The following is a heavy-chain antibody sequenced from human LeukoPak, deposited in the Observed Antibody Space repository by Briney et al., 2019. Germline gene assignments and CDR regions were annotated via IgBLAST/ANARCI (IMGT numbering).Heavy chain of an antibody. D-gene: IGHD6-13*01. J-gene: IGHJ4*02. Sequence: SETLSLTCAVYGGSFSGYYWSWIRQPPGKGLEWIGEINHSGSTNYNPSLKSRVTISVDTSKNQFSLKLSSVTAADTAVYYCARDSSSWYYYFDYWGQGTLVTVSS. CDR2: INHSGST. V-gene: IGHV4-34*01. CDR3: ARDSSSWYYYFDY. CDR1: GGSFSGYY.